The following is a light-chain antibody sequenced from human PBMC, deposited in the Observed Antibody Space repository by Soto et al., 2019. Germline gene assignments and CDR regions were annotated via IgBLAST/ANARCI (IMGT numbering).Light chain of an antibody. CDR3: SSYTRSSTWV. CDR1: SSDVGGYNY. CDR2: EVI. J-gene: IGLJ3*02. Sequence: QSALTQPASVSGSPGQSITISCTGSSSDVGGYNYVSWYQQHPGKAPKLMIYEVINRPPGVSNRFSGSKSGNTASLTISGLQAEDEADDYCSSYTRSSTWVFGGGTKVTVL. V-gene: IGLV2-14*01.